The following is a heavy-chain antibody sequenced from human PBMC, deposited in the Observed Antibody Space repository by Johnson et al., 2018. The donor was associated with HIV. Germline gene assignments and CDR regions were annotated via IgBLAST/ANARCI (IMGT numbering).Heavy chain of an antibody. J-gene: IGHJ3*02. D-gene: IGHD2-21*01. CDR1: GFTFSSYG. Sequence: QVQLVESGGGLVKPGGSLRLSCAASGFTFSSYGMHWVRQAPGKGLEWVAVIWYDGSNKYYADSVKGRFTISRDNSKYTLYLHMNSLRAEDTAVYYCAKLGGEDGFDIWGQGTMVTVSS. CDR2: IWYDGSNK. V-gene: IGHV3-30*02. CDR3: AKLGGEDGFDI.